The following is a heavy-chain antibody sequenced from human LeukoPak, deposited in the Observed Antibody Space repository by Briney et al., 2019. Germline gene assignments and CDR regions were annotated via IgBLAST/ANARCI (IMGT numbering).Heavy chain of an antibody. J-gene: IGHJ4*02. V-gene: IGHV1-18*01. Sequence: ASVKVSCKASGGTFSSYAISWVRQAPGQGLEWMGWISAHNGNTDYAQKLQGRVTMTTDTSTSTAYMELRSLRSDDTAVYYCARVGIQLWLLDYWGQGTLVAVSS. CDR3: ARVGIQLWLLDY. CDR2: ISAHNGNT. CDR1: GGTFSSYA. D-gene: IGHD5-18*01.